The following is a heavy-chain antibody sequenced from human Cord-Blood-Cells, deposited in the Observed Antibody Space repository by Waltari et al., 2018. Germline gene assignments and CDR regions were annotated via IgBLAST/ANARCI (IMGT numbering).Heavy chain of an antibody. CDR1: GGSISSSSYY. J-gene: IGHJ3*02. CDR3: ARLGAGSMVRGVIDAFDI. CDR2: IYYSGST. Sequence: VKPSETLSLTCTVSGGSISSSSYYWGWIRQPPGKGLEWIGSIYYSGSTYYNPSLKSRVTISVDTSKNQFSLKLSSVTAADTAVYYCARLGAGSMVRGVIDAFDIWGQGTMVTVSS. V-gene: IGHV4-39*01. D-gene: IGHD3-10*01.